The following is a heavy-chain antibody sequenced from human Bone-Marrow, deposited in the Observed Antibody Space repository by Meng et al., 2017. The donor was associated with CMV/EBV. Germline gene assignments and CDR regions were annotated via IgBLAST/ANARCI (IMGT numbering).Heavy chain of an antibody. D-gene: IGHD7-27*01. Sequence: GGSLRLSCAASGFTVSSTYMSWVRQAPGKGLEWISIAYSAWSTYYADSVKGRFTVSRDNSKNTVYLQMNSLRVEDTAVYYCASNRGDNWGVDYWGQGTQVTVSS. V-gene: IGHV3-66*02. CDR3: ASNRGDNWGVDY. CDR1: GFTVSSTY. CDR2: AYSAWST. J-gene: IGHJ4*02.